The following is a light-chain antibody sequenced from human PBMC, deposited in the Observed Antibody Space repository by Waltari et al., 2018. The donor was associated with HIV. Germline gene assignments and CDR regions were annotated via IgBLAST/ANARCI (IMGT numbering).Light chain of an antibody. CDR2: WAS. J-gene: IGKJ1*01. CDR3: QQYYSTPRT. CDR1: QSVLYTSTNENY. V-gene: IGKV4-1*01. Sequence: DIVMTQSPDSLAMSLGERATINCKSSQSVLYTSTNENYLAWYQQKAGQPPKLLIYWASTRQSGVPYRFNGSGSGTDFTLTISGLQAEDVALYYCQQYYSTPRTFGRGTKVEI.